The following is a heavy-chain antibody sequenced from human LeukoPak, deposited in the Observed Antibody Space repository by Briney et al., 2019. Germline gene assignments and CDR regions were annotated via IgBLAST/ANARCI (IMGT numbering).Heavy chain of an antibody. Sequence: SETLSLTCAVYGGSFSGYYWSWIRQPPGKGLEWIGEINHSGSTNYNPSLKSRVTISVDTSKNQFSLKLSSVTAADTAVYYCAGGSGFYTGNRGIDYWGQGTLVTVSS. V-gene: IGHV4-34*01. CDR3: AGGSGFYTGNRGIDY. CDR2: INHSGST. D-gene: IGHD3-10*01. J-gene: IGHJ4*02. CDR1: GGSFSGYY.